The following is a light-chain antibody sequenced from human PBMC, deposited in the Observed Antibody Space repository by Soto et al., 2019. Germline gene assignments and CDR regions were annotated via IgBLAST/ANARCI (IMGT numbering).Light chain of an antibody. CDR3: QQRSSWALLT. V-gene: IGKV3-11*01. J-gene: IGKJ4*01. CDR2: DAS. CDR1: QSVSNY. Sequence: EIVLTQSPATLSLSPGERATLSCRASQSVSNYLAWFQQKPGQAPRLLIYDASNRATGIPARFSGSGSGTDFTLTISSLVPEDFAVYYCQQRSSWALLTFGGGTKVEI.